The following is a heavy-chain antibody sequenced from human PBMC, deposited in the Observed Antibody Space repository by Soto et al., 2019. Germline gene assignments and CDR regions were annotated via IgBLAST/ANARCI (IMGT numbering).Heavy chain of an antibody. CDR2: IYYSGST. V-gene: IGHV4-59*01. CDR1: GGSISRYY. CDR3: ARVFIGDAFDI. Sequence: SETLALTSTVSGGSISRYYWSWGRQPPGKGLEWIGYIYYSGSTNYNPSLKSRVTISVDTSKNQFSLKLSSVTAADTAVYYCARVFIGDAFDIWGQGTMVT. J-gene: IGHJ3*02.